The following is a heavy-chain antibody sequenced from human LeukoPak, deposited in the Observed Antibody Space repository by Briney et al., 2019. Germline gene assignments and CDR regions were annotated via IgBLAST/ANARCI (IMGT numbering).Heavy chain of an antibody. CDR3: ARFKGDGSGYYYDY. CDR1: GGSISSSSYS. Sequence: PSETLSHTCTISGGSISSSSYSWGWIRQPPGKGLEWIQIIHYSGSTYYTPSLKRRVTISADTSKNQSSLKVSPVTAADTAVYYCARFKGDGSGYYYDYWGQGTLVTVSS. J-gene: IGHJ4*02. D-gene: IGHD3-22*01. CDR2: IHYSGST. V-gene: IGHV4-39*01.